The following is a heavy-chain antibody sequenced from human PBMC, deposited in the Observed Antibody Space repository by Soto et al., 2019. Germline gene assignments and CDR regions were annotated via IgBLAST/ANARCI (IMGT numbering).Heavy chain of an antibody. Sequence: SETLSLTCTVSGGSISSGDYYWSWIRQPPGKGLEWIGYIYYSGSTYYNPSLKSRVTISVDTSKNQFSLKLSSVTAADTAVYYCARVRYYDFWSGLPSEYYFDYWGQGTLVTVSS. V-gene: IGHV4-30-4*01. CDR2: IYYSGST. J-gene: IGHJ4*02. D-gene: IGHD3-3*01. CDR1: GGSISSGDYY. CDR3: ARVRYYDFWSGLPSEYYFDY.